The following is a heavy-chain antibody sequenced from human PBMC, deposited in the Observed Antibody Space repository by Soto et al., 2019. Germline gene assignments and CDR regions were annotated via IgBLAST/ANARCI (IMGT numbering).Heavy chain of an antibody. V-gene: IGHV1-8*01. CDR1: GYTFSDFD. CDR2: MNGKSGVT. Sequence: QAHLEQSGAEVKRPGASVKVSCKASGYTFSDFDINWLRQASGHGPEWMGWMNGKSGVTFFAQRFQGKFNMTWDTALSTDYMEVCSLTSDDTAMYYCARGNPVNYAGFDVWGQGTTVAVS. D-gene: IGHD3-16*01. J-gene: IGHJ6*02. CDR3: ARGNPVNYAGFDV.